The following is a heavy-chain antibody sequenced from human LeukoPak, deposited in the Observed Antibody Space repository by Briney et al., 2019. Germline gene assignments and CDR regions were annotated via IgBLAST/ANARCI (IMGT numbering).Heavy chain of an antibody. V-gene: IGHV1-46*01. CDR2: INPSGGST. D-gene: IGHD1-26*01. J-gene: IGHJ4*02. CDR3: AREVEDSGSTLQIDY. CDR1: GYTFTSNY. Sequence: ASVKVSCKASGYTFTSNYMHWVRQAPGQGLEWMGVINPSGGSTSYAQKFQGRVTMTRDTSTSTVYMELSSLRSEDTAVYYCAREVEDSGSTLQIDYWGQGTLVTVSS.